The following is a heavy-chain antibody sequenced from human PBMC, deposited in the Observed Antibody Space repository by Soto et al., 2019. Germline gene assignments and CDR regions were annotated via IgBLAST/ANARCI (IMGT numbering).Heavy chain of an antibody. V-gene: IGHV3-23*01. CDR1: GFNFKKFA. Sequence: GGSLRLSCEASGFNFKKFAMGWVRQAPGEGLEWVSGISCCGGSTSYADSVKGRFTPARDDSKNTLSLHLNSLRFEDTARYFCAKADGEQWLIPHLDNWGQGTLVTVSS. J-gene: IGHJ4*02. CDR2: ISCCGGST. D-gene: IGHD6-19*01. CDR3: AKADGEQWLIPHLDN.